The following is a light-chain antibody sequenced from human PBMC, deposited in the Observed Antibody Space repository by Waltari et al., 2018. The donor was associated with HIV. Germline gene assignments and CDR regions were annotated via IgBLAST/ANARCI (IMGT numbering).Light chain of an antibody. Sequence: NFMLTQPHSVSESPEKTVTISCTRSSGSIASNYQPWYQRLPGSSPTPVIYEDNQRPSGVPDRFSGSIDSSSNSASLTISGLKTEDEADYYCQSYDSSNRVVFGGGTKLTVL. CDR2: EDN. CDR1: SGSIASNY. J-gene: IGLJ2*01. V-gene: IGLV6-57*01. CDR3: QSYDSSNRVV.